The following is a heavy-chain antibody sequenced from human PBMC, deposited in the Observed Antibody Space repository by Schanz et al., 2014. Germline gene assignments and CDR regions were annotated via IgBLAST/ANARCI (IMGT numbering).Heavy chain of an antibody. J-gene: IGHJ6*02. CDR3: TKYILPGGADV. D-gene: IGHD3-3*02. CDR1: GLNFRQYA. V-gene: IGHV3-9*01. Sequence: EGQLVESGGVLVQPGRSLRLSCAGSGLNFRQYAIHWVRHAPGKGLEWVAGFSLDTDRIDYGDSVKGRFTVSWDNSKTSLYLQMNSLRPEDTALYYFTKYILPGGADVWGQGTTVTVSS. CDR2: FSLDTDRI.